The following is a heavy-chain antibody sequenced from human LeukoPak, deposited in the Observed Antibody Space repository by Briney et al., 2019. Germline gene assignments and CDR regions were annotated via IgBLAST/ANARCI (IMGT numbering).Heavy chain of an antibody. Sequence: PGGSLRLSCAASGFTFSSYAMSWVRQAPGKGLEWVSAISGSGGSTYYADSVKGRFTISRDNSKNTLYLRMNSLRAEDTAVYYCAKDIQYYDILTGYSNAFDIWGQGTMVTVSS. CDR2: ISGSGGST. CDR1: GFTFSSYA. CDR3: AKDIQYYDILTGYSNAFDI. V-gene: IGHV3-23*01. D-gene: IGHD3-9*01. J-gene: IGHJ3*02.